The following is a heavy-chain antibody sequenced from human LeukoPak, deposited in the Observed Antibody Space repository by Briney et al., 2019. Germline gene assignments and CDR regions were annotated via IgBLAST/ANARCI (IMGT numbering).Heavy chain of an antibody. CDR3: ARDPYSPLRFLEWFPPDYYYYYMDV. D-gene: IGHD3-3*01. V-gene: IGHV7-4-1*02. Sequence: ASVKVSCKASGYTFTSYAMNWVRQAPGQGLEWMGWINTNTGNPTYAQGFTGRFVFSLDTSVSTAYLQISSLKAEDTAVYYCARDPYSPLRFLEWFPPDYYYYYMDVWGKGTTVTVSS. CDR1: GYTFTSYA. CDR2: INTNTGNP. J-gene: IGHJ6*03.